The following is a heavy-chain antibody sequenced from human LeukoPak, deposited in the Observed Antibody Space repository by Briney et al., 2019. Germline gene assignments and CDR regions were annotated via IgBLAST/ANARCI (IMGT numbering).Heavy chain of an antibody. D-gene: IGHD6-13*01. V-gene: IGHV1-2*02. CDR2: INPNTGGT. CDR3: ARALYTSRSYLATFSPTNFDY. J-gene: IGHJ4*02. CDR1: GYTFTDYY. Sequence: GASVKVSCKASGYTFTDYYMHWVRQAPGQELEWMGWINPNTGGTNYAQKFQGRATMTRDTSISTPYMELSWLRSDDTAVYYCARALYTSRSYLATFSPTNFDYWGQGTLVTVSS.